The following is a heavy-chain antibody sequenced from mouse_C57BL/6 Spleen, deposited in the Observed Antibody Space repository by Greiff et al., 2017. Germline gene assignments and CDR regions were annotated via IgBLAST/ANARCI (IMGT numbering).Heavy chain of an antibody. J-gene: IGHJ4*01. CDR2: IDPENGDT. D-gene: IGHD2-3*01. Sequence: EVLLVESGAELVRPGASVKLSCTASGFNIKDDYMHWVKQRPEQGLEWIGWIDPENGDTEYASKFQGKATITADTSSNTADLQLSSLTSEDTAVYYCTTWLLRAMDYWGQGTSVTVSS. CDR3: TTWLLRAMDY. V-gene: IGHV14-4*01. CDR1: GFNIKDDY.